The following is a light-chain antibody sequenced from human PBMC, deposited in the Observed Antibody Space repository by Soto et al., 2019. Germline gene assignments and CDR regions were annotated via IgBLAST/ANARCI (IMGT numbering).Light chain of an antibody. CDR1: SSNIGAGYD. CDR3: QPYDSSLSGSV. J-gene: IGLJ2*01. Sequence: QTVVTQPPSVSGAPGQRVTISCTGSSSNIGAGYDVHWYQQLPGTAPKLLIYGNSNRPSGVPDRFSGSKSGTSASLASTGLQAEDEADYYCQPYDSSLSGSVFGGGTKLTVL. V-gene: IGLV1-40*01. CDR2: GNS.